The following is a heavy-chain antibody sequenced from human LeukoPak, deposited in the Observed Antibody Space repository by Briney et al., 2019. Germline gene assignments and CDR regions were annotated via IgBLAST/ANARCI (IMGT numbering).Heavy chain of an antibody. D-gene: IGHD2-15*01. CDR3: ARRVVATGRNYYYGMDV. V-gene: IGHV3-30*04. CDR2: ISYEKNNE. Sequence: GRSLRLSCAASGFTYSNYAMRWVRQAPGKGLAGVAVISYEKNNEYYADSVKGRFTISRDTSKNALYLQMNSLRTEDTAVYYCARRVVATGRNYYYGMDVWGQGTTVTVSS. J-gene: IGHJ6*02. CDR1: GFTYSNYA.